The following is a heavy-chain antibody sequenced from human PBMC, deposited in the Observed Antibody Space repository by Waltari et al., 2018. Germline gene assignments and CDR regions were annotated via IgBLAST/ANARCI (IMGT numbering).Heavy chain of an antibody. CDR2: INPYTGVT. V-gene: IGHV1-2*06. CDR3: ARLWDSNVGYLTRPMDV. D-gene: IGHD3-16*01. CDR1: GYTFIGYY. J-gene: IGHJ6*02. Sequence: QVQLVQSGSEVKKAGASVKVSCKASGYTFIGYYIYWVRQAPGQGLEWVGRINPYTGVTDYAQRFQDRVTVSRDTSISTAYMDMRRLRSDDTAVYFCARLWDSNVGYLTRPMDVWGQGTTVTVS.